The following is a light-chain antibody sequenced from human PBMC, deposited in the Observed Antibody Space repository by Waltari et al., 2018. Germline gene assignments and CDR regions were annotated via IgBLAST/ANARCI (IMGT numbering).Light chain of an antibody. V-gene: IGKV1-39*01. Sequence: DIQMTQSPSSLSASVGDRVTITCRASENVNNYVNWYQQKTGKAPNLLIYKASTLQSGVPSRFIGSGSGTDYTFTISSLQSEDVATYYCQHGHGSPLRFGGGTKVEVK. CDR1: ENVNNY. J-gene: IGKJ4*01. CDR3: QHGHGSPLR. CDR2: KAS.